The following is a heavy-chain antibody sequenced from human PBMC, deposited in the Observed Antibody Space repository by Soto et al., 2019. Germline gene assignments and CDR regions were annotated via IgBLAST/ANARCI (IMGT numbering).Heavy chain of an antibody. Sequence: SVNVPFKAFGCTFSCYAISWVRQAPGQVLDCMGGIIPIFGTANYAQKFQGRVTITADATTSTAYMELSSLRSEDPAMYYCAINEGIAVSTFKYWGQGTLVNVSS. CDR3: AINEGIAVSTFKY. V-gene: IGHV1-69*13. D-gene: IGHD2-15*01. CDR1: GCTFSCYA. CDR2: IIPIFGTA. J-gene: IGHJ4*02.